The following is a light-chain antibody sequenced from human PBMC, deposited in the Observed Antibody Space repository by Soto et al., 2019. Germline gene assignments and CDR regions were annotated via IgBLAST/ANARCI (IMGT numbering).Light chain of an antibody. CDR2: GAS. Sequence: DIRMTQSPSSLSTSVGDRVTITCRASQSVNTYLNWYQQKPGKAPKLLIYGASSLQSGVPSRFSGSGSGTDITLTISSLQAEDSATYYCQQSYSTPRTFGRGTKVDIK. CDR3: QQSYSTPRT. J-gene: IGKJ1*01. V-gene: IGKV1-39*01. CDR1: QSVNTY.